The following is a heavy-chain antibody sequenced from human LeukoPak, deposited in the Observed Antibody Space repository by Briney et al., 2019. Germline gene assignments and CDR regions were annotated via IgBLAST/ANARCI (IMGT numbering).Heavy chain of an antibody. CDR1: GLTFSGYT. D-gene: IGHD6-13*01. Sequence: PGGSLRLSCAASGLTFSGYTMNWVRQAPGKGLEWVSSISSSSSYIYYADSVKGRFTISRDNAKNSLYLQMNSLRAEDTAVYYCARGVGMAAVGRFVNYLDYWGQGTLVTVSS. V-gene: IGHV3-21*01. CDR2: ISSSSSYI. J-gene: IGHJ4*02. CDR3: ARGVGMAAVGRFVNYLDY.